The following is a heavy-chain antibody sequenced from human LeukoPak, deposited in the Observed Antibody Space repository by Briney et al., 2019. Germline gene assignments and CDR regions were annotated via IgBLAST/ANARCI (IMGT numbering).Heavy chain of an antibody. CDR1: GGSISYYY. J-gene: IGHJ5*02. D-gene: IGHD3-22*01. CDR3: ARVDKSVDSSSWFDP. CDR2: IYTSGST. Sequence: PSETLSLTCTVSGGSISYYYWSWIRQPAGKGLGWIGRIYTSGSTNYNPSLKSQVTMSVDTAKNQFSLKLSSVTAADTAVYYCARVDKSVDSSSWFDPWGQGTLVTVSS. V-gene: IGHV4-4*07.